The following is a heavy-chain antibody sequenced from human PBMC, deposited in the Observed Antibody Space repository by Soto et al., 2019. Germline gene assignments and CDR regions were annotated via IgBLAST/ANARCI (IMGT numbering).Heavy chain of an antibody. CDR1: GFSFSSAW. CDR3: ARDLTGTTSWFDP. CDR2: ISSSSSYT. D-gene: IGHD1-7*01. Sequence: GGSLRLSCAASGFSFSSAWMSWIRQAPGKGLEWVSYISSSSSYTNYADSVKGRFTISRDNAKNSLYLQMNSLRAEDTAVYYCARDLTGTTSWFDPWGQGTLVTVSS. J-gene: IGHJ5*02. V-gene: IGHV3-11*06.